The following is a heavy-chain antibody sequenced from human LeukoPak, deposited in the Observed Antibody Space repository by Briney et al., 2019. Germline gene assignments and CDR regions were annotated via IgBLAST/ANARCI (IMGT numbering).Heavy chain of an antibody. CDR2: ISSSSSYI. CDR3: ARDPGDGMDV. V-gene: IGHV3-21*01. J-gene: IGHJ6*02. Sequence: GGSLRLSCAASGFTLSSYSMNWVRQAPGKGLEWVSSISSSSSYIYYADSVKGRFTISRDNAKNSLYLQMNSLRAEDTAVYYCARDPGDGMDVWGQGTTVTVSS. CDR1: GFTLSSYS.